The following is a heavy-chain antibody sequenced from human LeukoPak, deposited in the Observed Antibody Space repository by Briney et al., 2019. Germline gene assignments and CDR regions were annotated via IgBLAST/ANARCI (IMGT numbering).Heavy chain of an antibody. V-gene: IGHV3-48*02. CDR2: ITPGSNTI. J-gene: IGHJ4*02. CDR3: ARPESGYSGPNGDY. Sequence: GGSLRLSCAASGFTFSSYSMNWVRQAPGKGLEWVSYITPGSNTIYYADSVKGRFTISRDNAKNSLYLQMNSLRDEDTAVYYCARPESGYSGPNGDYWGQGTLVTVSS. CDR1: GFTFSSYS. D-gene: IGHD5-12*01.